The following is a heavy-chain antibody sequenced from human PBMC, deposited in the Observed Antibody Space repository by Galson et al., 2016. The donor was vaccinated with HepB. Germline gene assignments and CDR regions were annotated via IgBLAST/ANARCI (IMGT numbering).Heavy chain of an antibody. V-gene: IGHV2-5*02. CDR1: GFSLTTSGEG. CDR3: AHRRVSSCTFSEIWFDP. D-gene: IGHD2-2*01. J-gene: IGHJ5*02. CDR2: IYWDDDK. Sequence: PALVKPTQTLTLTCTFSGFSLTTSGEGVGWIRQPPGKALEWLALIYWDDDKRYSTSLKSRPTITKDTSKDQVVLTMTNMYPVDTATYYCAHRRVSSCTFSEIWFDPWGQGILVTVSS.